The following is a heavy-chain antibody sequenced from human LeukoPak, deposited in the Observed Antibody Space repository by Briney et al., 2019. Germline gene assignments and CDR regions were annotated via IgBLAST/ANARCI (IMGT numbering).Heavy chain of an antibody. CDR3: TRSTNLEAFDI. V-gene: IGHV4-61*01. CDR2: IYYSGST. J-gene: IGHJ3*02. D-gene: IGHD2-8*01. CDR1: GGSVSSGTYY. Sequence: SETLSLTCTVSGGSVSSGTYYWSWIRQPPGKGLEWIGYIYYSGSTNYNPSLKSRVTISVDTSKNQCSLKLSSVTTADTAVYYCTRSTNLEAFDIWGQGTMVTVSS.